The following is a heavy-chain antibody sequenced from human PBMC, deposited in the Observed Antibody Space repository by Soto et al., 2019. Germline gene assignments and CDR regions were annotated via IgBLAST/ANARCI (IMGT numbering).Heavy chain of an antibody. CDR2: ISFDGSDT. D-gene: IGHD1-7*01. CDR3: AKDKWRERELRGAMDV. J-gene: IGHJ6*02. V-gene: IGHV3-30*18. CDR1: GFTFSNYA. Sequence: QVQLVESGGGVVQPGRSLRLSCAASGFTFSNYAMHWVRQGPGKGLEWVAVISFDGSDTYYADSVKGRFSIYGDTSTNTVDMTMNSLRPEDTAVYFCAKDKWRERELRGAMDVWGQGTTVALSS.